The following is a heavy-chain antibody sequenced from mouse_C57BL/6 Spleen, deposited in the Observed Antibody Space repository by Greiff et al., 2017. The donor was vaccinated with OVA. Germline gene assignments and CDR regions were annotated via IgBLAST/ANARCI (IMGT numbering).Heavy chain of an antibody. J-gene: IGHJ2*01. D-gene: IGHD1-1*01. CDR3: ARQLLRDY. CDR2: INPSSGYT. V-gene: IGHV1-4*01. CDR1: GYTFTSYT. Sequence: QVHVKQSGAELARPGASVKMSCKASGYTFTSYTMHWVKQRPGQGLEWIGYINPSSGYTKYNQKFKDKATLTADKSSSTAYMQLSSLTSEDSAVYYCARQLLRDYWGQGTTLTVSS.